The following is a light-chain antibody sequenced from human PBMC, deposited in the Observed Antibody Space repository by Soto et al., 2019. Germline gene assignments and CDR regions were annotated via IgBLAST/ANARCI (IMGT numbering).Light chain of an antibody. CDR1: RSNIGSNT. J-gene: IGLJ2*01. CDR3: AAWDDSLSGCVI. V-gene: IGLV1-44*01. CDR2: STN. Sequence: QSVLTQPPSASGTPGRSVTISCSGSRSNIGSNTVTWYQQVPGTAPKLLIYSTNQRPSGVPDRFSASKSGTSASLTISGLQSEDEADYYCAAWDDSLSGCVIFGGGTKLTV.